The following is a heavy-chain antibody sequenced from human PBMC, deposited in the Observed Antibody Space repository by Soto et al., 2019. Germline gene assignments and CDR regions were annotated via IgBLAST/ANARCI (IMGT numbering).Heavy chain of an antibody. CDR2: FYYSGST. Sequence: QLQLQESGPGLVKPSETLSLTCTVSGGSISGSSYYWGWIRQPPGKGLEWIGSFYYSGSTYYNPSLKSRVTISVDTSKNQFSLKLSSVTAADTAVYYCASQHSSSSVVAGYWGQGTLVTVSS. CDR3: ASQHSSSSVVAGY. V-gene: IGHV4-39*01. CDR1: GGSISGSSYY. J-gene: IGHJ4*02. D-gene: IGHD6-6*01.